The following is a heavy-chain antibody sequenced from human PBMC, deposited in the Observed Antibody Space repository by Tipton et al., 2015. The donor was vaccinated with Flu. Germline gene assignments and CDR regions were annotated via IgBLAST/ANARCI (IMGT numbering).Heavy chain of an antibody. CDR2: ISSSSSYI. CDR1: GFTFCSYS. J-gene: IGHJ6*02. Sequence: QLVQSGGGLVKPGGSLRLSCAASGFTFCSYSLNWVRQAPGKGLEWVSSISSSSSYIYYADSVKGRFTISRDNAKNSLYLQMNSQRAEDAAVYCCARDCNPSGRDHCRAYYYPYGMGVWGQGSTVTVAS. CDR3: ARDCNPSGRDHCRAYYYPYGMGV. V-gene: IGHV3-21*01. D-gene: IGHD1-26*01.